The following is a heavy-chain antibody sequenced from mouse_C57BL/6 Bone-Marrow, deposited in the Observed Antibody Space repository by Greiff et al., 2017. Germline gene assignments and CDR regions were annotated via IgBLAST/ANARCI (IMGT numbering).Heavy chain of an antibody. J-gene: IGHJ4*01. D-gene: IGHD2-14*01. V-gene: IGHV5-17*01. Sequence: EVMLVESGGGLVKPGGSLKLSCAASGFTFSDYGLHWVSQAPEKGLEWVAYISSSSSTTNYADKVQGRCTISSDNAKNTLVLQMTSLRSEDSAMYYFDRRYCGYAMDFWGPETSVTVSS. CDR2: ISSSSSTT. CDR3: DRRYCGYAMDF. CDR1: GFTFSDYG.